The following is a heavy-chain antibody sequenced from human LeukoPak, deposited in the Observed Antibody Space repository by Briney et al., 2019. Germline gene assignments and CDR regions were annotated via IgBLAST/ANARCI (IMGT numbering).Heavy chain of an antibody. Sequence: SETLSLTCTVSGGSISSSSYYWGWIRQPPGKGLEWIGSIYYSGSTYYNPSLKSRVTISVDTSKNQFSLKLSSVTAADTAVYYCARHYVQQWLVPMGDAFDIWGQRTMVTVSS. D-gene: IGHD6-19*01. CDR2: IYYSGST. J-gene: IGHJ3*02. V-gene: IGHV4-39*01. CDR3: ARHYVQQWLVPMGDAFDI. CDR1: GGSISSSSYY.